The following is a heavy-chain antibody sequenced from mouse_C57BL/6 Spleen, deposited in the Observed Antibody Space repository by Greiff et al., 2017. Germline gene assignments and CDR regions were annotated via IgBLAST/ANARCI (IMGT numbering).Heavy chain of an antibody. J-gene: IGHJ2*01. CDR2: IYPRDGST. CDR3: ARRGDWDYFDY. D-gene: IGHD4-1*01. Sequence: VQLQESGPELVKPGASEKLSCKASGYTFTSYDINWVKQRPGQGLEWIGWIYPRDGSTKYNEKFKGKATLTVDTSSSTAYMELHSLTSEDSAVYFCARRGDWDYFDYWGQGTTLTVSS. V-gene: IGHV1-85*01. CDR1: GYTFTSYD.